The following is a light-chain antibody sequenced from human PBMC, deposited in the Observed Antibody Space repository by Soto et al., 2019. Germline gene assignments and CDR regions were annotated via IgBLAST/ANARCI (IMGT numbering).Light chain of an antibody. V-gene: IGKV3-15*01. CDR2: GAS. CDR3: QQYSYRLS. J-gene: IGKJ4*01. Sequence: EIVMTQSPATLSVSPGERATLSCRASQSVSSNLVWYQQKPGQAPRLLIYGASTRATGIPARFSGSGSGTEFALTISSLQSEDFAGYYCQQYSYRLSFGGGTRVEIK. CDR1: QSVSSN.